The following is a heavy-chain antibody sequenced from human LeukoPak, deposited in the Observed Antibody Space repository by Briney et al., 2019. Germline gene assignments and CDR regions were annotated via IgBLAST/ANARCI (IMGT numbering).Heavy chain of an antibody. CDR3: ARAGWIITSSIDY. D-gene: IGHD6-13*01. CDR2: VYHTGST. J-gene: IGHJ4*02. CDR1: GYSISRGYY. V-gene: IGHV4-38-2*01. Sequence: ASETLSLTCAVSGYSISRGYYWALIRQPPGKGLEWIGTVYHTGSTYYNPSLDSRVTISVDTSKNEFSLNLKSVTAADTAVYYCARAGWIITSSIDYWGQGALVTVSS.